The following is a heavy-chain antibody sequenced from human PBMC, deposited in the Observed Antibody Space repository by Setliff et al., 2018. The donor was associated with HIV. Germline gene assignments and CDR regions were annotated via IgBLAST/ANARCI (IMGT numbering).Heavy chain of an antibody. CDR3: VRGVQSPPHYSYYYMDV. CDR2: IIPILGVA. CDR1: RSTFNSHT. Sequence: SVKVSCKASRSTFNSHTINWVRQAPGQGLDWMGRIIPILGVANYAQRFQGKVTITADKSTSTAFMELTSLRFDDTAMYYCVRGVQSPPHYSYYYMDVWGEGTMGTSP. V-gene: IGHV1-69*02. D-gene: IGHD3-3*01. J-gene: IGHJ6*03.